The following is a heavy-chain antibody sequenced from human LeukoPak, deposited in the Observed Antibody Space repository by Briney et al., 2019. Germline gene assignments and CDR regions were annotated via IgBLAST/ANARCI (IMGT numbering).Heavy chain of an antibody. CDR3: ARDHFDYRLDY. J-gene: IGHJ4*02. D-gene: IGHD4-11*01. Sequence: GGSLRLSYAASGFPFSDYNMNWVRQAPGKGLEWISYISSSSTTIYYADSVKGRITISRDNAKNSLYLQMNSLRVEDTAVYYCARDHFDYRLDYWGQGTLVTVSS. V-gene: IGHV3-48*04. CDR2: ISSSSTTI. CDR1: GFPFSDYN.